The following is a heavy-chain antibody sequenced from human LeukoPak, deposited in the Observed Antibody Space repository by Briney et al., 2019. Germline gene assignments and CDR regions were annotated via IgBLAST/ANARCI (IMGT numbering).Heavy chain of an antibody. CDR1: GYTFTSYG. Sequence: ASVKVSCTASGYTFTSYGISWVRPAPGQGLEWMGWISAYNGNTNYAQKLQGRVTMTTDTSTSTAYMELRSLRSDDTAVYYCARDWVAAIFDYWGQGTLVTVSS. V-gene: IGHV1-18*01. J-gene: IGHJ4*02. CDR2: ISAYNGNT. D-gene: IGHD6-13*01. CDR3: ARDWVAAIFDY.